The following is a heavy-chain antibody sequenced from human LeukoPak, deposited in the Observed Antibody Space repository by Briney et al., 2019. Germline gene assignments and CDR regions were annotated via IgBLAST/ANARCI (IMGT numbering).Heavy chain of an antibody. Sequence: SETLSLTCAVYGGSFGGYYWSWIRQPPGKGLEWIGEINDSGSSNYIPSLKSRVTISVDTSKNQFSLKLSSVTAADTAVYYCASTFAYCSGGSCYDPNWFDPWGQGTLVTVSS. CDR1: GGSFGGYY. J-gene: IGHJ5*02. D-gene: IGHD2-15*01. CDR3: ASTFAYCSGGSCYDPNWFDP. CDR2: INDSGSS. V-gene: IGHV4-34*01.